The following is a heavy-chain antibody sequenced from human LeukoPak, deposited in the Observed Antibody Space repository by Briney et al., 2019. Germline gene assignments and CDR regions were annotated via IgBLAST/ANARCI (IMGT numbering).Heavy chain of an antibody. CDR2: ISSSSSYI. Sequence: ETLSLTCAVYGGPFSGYFWSWIRQAPGKGLEWVSSISSSSSYIYYADSVKGRFTISRDNAKNSLYLQMNSLRAEDTAVYYCARTTHRTSDAFDIWGQGAMVTVSS. V-gene: IGHV3-21*01. CDR1: GGPFSGYF. CDR3: ARTTHRTSDAFDI. J-gene: IGHJ3*02. D-gene: IGHD4-11*01.